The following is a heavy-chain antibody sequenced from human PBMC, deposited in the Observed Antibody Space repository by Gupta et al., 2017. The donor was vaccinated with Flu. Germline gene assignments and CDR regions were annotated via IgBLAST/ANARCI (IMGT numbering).Heavy chain of an antibody. D-gene: IGHD3-10*01. CDR3: AREVGWVRQEGYNWFDP. Sequence: GKGLEWVAVIWYDGSNKYYADSVKGRFTISRDNSKNTLYLQMNSLRAEDTAVYYCAREVGWVRQEGYNWFDPWGQGTLVTVSS. CDR2: IWYDGSNK. J-gene: IGHJ5*02. V-gene: IGHV3-33*01.